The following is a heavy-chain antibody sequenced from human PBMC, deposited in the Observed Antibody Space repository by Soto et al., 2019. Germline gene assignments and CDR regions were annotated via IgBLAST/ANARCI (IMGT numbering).Heavy chain of an antibody. J-gene: IGHJ4*02. V-gene: IGHV1-8*01. CDR1: GGTFSRYS. CDR3: ASERTYFGDY. D-gene: IGHD3-9*01. CDR2: MNPNSGNT. Sequence: GASVKVSCKASGGTFSRYSITWVRQATGQGLEWMGWMNPNSGNTGYAQKFQGRVTMTRNTSISTAYMELSSLRSEDTAVYYCASERTYFGDYWSQGTLVTVSS.